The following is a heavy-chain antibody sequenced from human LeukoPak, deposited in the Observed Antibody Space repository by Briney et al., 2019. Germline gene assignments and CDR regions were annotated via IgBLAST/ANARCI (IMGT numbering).Heavy chain of an antibody. CDR1: GYTFTGYY. CDR3: ARDLAAAGVYYYGMDV. CDR2: INPNSGGT. Sequence: ASVKVSCKASGYTFTGYYMHWVRQAPGQGLEWMVWINPNSGGTNYAQKFQGRVTMTRVTSISTAYMELSRLRSDDTAVYYCARDLAAAGVYYYGMDVWGQGTTVTVSS. V-gene: IGHV1-2*02. J-gene: IGHJ6*02. D-gene: IGHD6-13*01.